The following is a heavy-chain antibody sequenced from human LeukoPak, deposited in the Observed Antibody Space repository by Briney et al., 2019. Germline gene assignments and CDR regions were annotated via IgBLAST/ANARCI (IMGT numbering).Heavy chain of an antibody. Sequence: SETLSLTCTVSGGPISGYHWRWIRQPPGRDLEWLGYIYYSGTTNYNPSLKGRVTISVDTSKNQFSLTLRSVTAADTAVYYCARDRSVAVGGEGHYFYGMDVWGQGTTVTVSS. CDR3: ARDRSVAVGGEGHYFYGMDV. J-gene: IGHJ6*02. V-gene: IGHV4-59*01. D-gene: IGHD6-19*01. CDR1: GGPISGYH. CDR2: IYYSGTT.